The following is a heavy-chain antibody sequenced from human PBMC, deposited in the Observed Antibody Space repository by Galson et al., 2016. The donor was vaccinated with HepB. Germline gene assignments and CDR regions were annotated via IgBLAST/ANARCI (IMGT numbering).Heavy chain of an antibody. V-gene: IGHV3-30*04. CDR1: GFTFSNYA. CDR2: TSQDENNK. Sequence: SLRLSCAASGFTFSNYAMHWVRQAPGKGLEWVAVTSQDENNKYYADSVKGRFTVARDNSKNTRYLQMNSLRAEDTAVYYCARVGVSYYDTGIDYWGQGTLVTVAS. CDR3: ARVGVSYYDTGIDY. J-gene: IGHJ4*02. D-gene: IGHD3-22*01.